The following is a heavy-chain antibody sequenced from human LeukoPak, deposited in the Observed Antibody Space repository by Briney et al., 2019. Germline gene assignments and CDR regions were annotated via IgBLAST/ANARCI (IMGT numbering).Heavy chain of an antibody. D-gene: IGHD4-11*01. CDR3: ADSNYWYPVDY. CDR2: ISGSGDST. Sequence: GSLRLSCAASGFTFSSYAMRWVRQAPGKGLEWVSAISGSGDSTYYADSVKGRFTISRDNSKNTLYLQMNSLRAEDTAVYYCADSNYWYPVDYWGQGTLVTVSS. J-gene: IGHJ4*02. V-gene: IGHV3-23*01. CDR1: GFTFSSYA.